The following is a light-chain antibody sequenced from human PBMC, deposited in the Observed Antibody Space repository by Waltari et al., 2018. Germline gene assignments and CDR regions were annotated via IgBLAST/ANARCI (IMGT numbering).Light chain of an antibody. CDR2: GAS. Sequence: EIVMTQSPATLSVFPGEGAPLSCWASQSISSHLDWDLQKPGQAPRLLIYGASTRATGIPARFTGSGSGTEFTLTISSLQSEDVAIYYCQQYNKWPLTFGGGTKVE. CDR3: QQYNKWPLT. CDR1: QSISSH. V-gene: IGKV3-15*01. J-gene: IGKJ4*01.